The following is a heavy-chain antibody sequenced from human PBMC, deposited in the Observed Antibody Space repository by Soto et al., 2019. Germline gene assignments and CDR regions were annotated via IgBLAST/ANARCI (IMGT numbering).Heavy chain of an antibody. CDR1: GGSVDSGGYY. CDR2: IYYRGST. D-gene: IGHD2-15*01. Sequence: QVQLQESGPGLVNPSQTLSLTCTVSGGSVDSGGYYWNWIRQYPGKGLEWLGYIYYRGSTYYTPSLKSRLTISLDTSKNQFSLRLTSVTAADTAVYYCAREPPRSCSGSKCLYYFDPWGQGALVTVS. J-gene: IGHJ4*02. CDR3: AREPPRSCSGSKCLYYFDP. V-gene: IGHV4-31*03.